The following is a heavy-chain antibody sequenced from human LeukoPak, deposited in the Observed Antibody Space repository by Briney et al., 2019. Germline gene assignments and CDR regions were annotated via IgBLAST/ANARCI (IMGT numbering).Heavy chain of an antibody. CDR1: GYTFTVYY. D-gene: IGHD6-19*01. J-gene: IGHJ5*02. V-gene: IGHV1-2*02. Sequence: GASVKVSCKASGYTFTVYYMHWVRQAPGQGVEWMGWINPNSGGTNYAQKFQGRVTMTRDTSISTAYMELSRLRSDDTAVYYCARLSHHSSGWYGGWFDPWGQGTLVTVSS. CDR3: ARLSHHSSGWYGGWFDP. CDR2: INPNSGGT.